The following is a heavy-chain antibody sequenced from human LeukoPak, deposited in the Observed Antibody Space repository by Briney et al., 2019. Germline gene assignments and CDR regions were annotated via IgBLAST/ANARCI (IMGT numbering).Heavy chain of an antibody. CDR3: ARDLAYYYYDSSGYYGNPIDY. CDR2: ISSSSSYI. D-gene: IGHD3-22*01. V-gene: IGHV3-21*01. CDR1: GFTFSSYS. Sequence: GGSLRLSCAAPGFTFSSYSMNWVRQAPGKGLEWVSSISSSSSYIYYADSVKGRFTISRDNAKNSLYLQMNSLRAEDTAVYYCARDLAYYYYDSSGYYGNPIDYWGQGTLVTVSS. J-gene: IGHJ4*02.